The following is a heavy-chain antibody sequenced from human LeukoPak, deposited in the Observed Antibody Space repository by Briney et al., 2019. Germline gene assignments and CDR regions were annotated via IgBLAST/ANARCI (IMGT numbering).Heavy chain of an antibody. J-gene: IGHJ5*02. CDR1: GFTFSSYA. V-gene: IGHV3-30*04. D-gene: IGHD4-17*01. CDR3: ARGGTVTILGYNWFDP. CDR2: ISYGGSNK. Sequence: GSLRLSCAASGFTFSSYAMHWVRQAPGKGLEWVAVISYGGSNKYYADSVKGRFTISRDNSKNTLYLQMNSLRAEDTAVYYCARGGTVTILGYNWFDPWGQGTLVTVSS.